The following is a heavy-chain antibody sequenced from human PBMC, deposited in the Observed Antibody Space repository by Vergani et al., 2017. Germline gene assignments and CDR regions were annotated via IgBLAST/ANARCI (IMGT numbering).Heavy chain of an antibody. D-gene: IGHD6-19*01. V-gene: IGHV3-23*01. CDR1: GTSISGSSDY. Sequence: LQLQESGPGLLKPSETLSLTCSVSGTSISGSSDYWGWIRQPPGKGLEWVSTLSASDRRTHYADSVKGRFTISSDISKNALFLHMNSLRPEDTAVYYCAKVGRSEVAGTFGAFDIWGQGTMVTVSS. CDR3: AKVGRSEVAGTFGAFDI. CDR2: LSASDRRT. J-gene: IGHJ3*02.